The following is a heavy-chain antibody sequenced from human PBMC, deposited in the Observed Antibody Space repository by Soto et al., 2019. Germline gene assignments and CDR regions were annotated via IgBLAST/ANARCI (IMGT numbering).Heavy chain of an antibody. J-gene: IGHJ2*01. D-gene: IGHD6-13*01. Sequence: EVQLLESGGGLVQPGGSLRLSCAASGFIFSSYAMSWVRQAPGKGLEWVSAISGSGGSTYYADSVKGRFTISRDNSKNTLYLPMNSLRAEDTAVYYCAKDSAALRSGSYSSSWYGGSYWYFDLWGRGTLVTVSS. CDR2: ISGSGGST. CDR1: GFIFSSYA. CDR3: AKDSAALRSGSYSSSWYGGSYWYFDL. V-gene: IGHV3-23*01.